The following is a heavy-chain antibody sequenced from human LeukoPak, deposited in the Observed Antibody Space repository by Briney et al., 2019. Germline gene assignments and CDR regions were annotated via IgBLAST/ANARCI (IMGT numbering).Heavy chain of an antibody. J-gene: IGHJ4*02. CDR3: ARAALYYGSSGLLGH. CDR1: GGTFSSYV. Sequence: ASVKVSCKASGGTFSSYVINWLRQAPGQGLEWMGGIIPIFGAANYTQKFQGRVTITADESTSTAYMELSSLRSDDTAVYYCARAALYYGSSGLLGHWGQGTLVTVSS. D-gene: IGHD3-22*01. V-gene: IGHV1-69*13. CDR2: IIPIFGAA.